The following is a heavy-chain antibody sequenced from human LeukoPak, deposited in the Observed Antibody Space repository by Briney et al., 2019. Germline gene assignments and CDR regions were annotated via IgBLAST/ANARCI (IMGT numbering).Heavy chain of an antibody. D-gene: IGHD3-22*01. CDR1: GFTFSRYG. CDR3: AKHPSGYYYDLFDY. Sequence: GGSLRLSCAASGFTFSRYGMSWVRQAPGKGLEWVPSIGGGGVSTYFADSVKGRFTISRDNSKNTLYLHMNNLRAEDTAVYYCAKHPSGYYYDLFDYWGQGTLVTVSS. V-gene: IGHV3-23*01. J-gene: IGHJ4*02. CDR2: IGGGGVST.